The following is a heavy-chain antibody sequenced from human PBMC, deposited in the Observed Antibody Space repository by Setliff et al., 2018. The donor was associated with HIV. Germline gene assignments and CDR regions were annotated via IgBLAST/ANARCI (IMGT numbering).Heavy chain of an antibody. Sequence: ASVKVSCKVSGGTFSDYAVTWVRQAPGQGLEWMGGVIPVFGTGNYAQKFQGRVTITTDESTRTAYTELRSLRSEDTAVYYCARVPSPFVQEGYFDDWGQGTLVTVS. D-gene: IGHD3-3*01. V-gene: IGHV1-69*05. CDR2: VIPVFGTG. CDR1: GGTFSDYA. J-gene: IGHJ4*01. CDR3: ARVPSPFVQEGYFDD.